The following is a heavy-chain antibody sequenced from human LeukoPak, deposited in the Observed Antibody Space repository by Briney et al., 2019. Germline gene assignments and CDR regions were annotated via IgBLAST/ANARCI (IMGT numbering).Heavy chain of an antibody. V-gene: IGHV5-51*01. CDR1: GYRFTSYW. Sequence: GESLKISCKGSGYRFTSYWIGWVRQMPGKGLEWMGIIYPGESDTRYSPSFQGQVTISADKSISTAYLQWSSLKASDTAMYYCARHEYYDILTGYYQGNWFDPWGQGTLVTVSS. J-gene: IGHJ5*02. CDR2: IYPGESDT. D-gene: IGHD3-9*01. CDR3: ARHEYYDILTGYYQGNWFDP.